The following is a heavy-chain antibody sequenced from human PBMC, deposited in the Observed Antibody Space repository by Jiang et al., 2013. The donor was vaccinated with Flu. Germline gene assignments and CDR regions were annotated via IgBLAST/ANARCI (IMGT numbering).Heavy chain of an antibody. CDR1: GYTFTSYG. V-gene: IGHV1-18*01. CDR3: ARELTRDSSEKKPYWYFDL. CDR2: ISAYNGNT. Sequence: GAEVKKPGASVKVSCKASGYTFTSYGISWVRQAPGQGLEWMGWISAYNGNTNYAQKLQGRVTMTTDTSTSTAYMELRSLRSDDTAVYYCARELTRDSSEKKPYWYFDLWGRGTLVTVSS. J-gene: IGHJ2*01. D-gene: IGHD3-22*01.